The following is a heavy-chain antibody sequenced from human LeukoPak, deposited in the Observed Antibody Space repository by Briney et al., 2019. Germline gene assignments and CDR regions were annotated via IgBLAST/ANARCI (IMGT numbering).Heavy chain of an antibody. CDR3: AREPYQITIFGVVTQENYFDY. Sequence: GGSLRLSYAASGFTFSSYGMHWVRQAPGKGLEWVAVIWYDGSNKYYADSVKGRFTISRDNSKNTLYLQMNSLRAEDTAVYYCAREPYQITIFGVVTQENYFDYWGQGTLVTVSS. J-gene: IGHJ4*02. V-gene: IGHV3-33*01. CDR1: GFTFSSYG. CDR2: IWYDGSNK. D-gene: IGHD3-3*01.